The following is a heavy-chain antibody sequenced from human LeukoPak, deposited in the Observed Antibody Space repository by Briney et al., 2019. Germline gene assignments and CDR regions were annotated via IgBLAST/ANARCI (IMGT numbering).Heavy chain of an antibody. Sequence: SETLSLTCAVYGGSFSGYYWSWIRQPPGKGLEWIGEINHSGSTNYNPSLKSRVTISVDTSKNQFPLKLSSVTAADTAVYYCAREGAARQGGWFDPWGQGTLVTVSS. D-gene: IGHD6-6*01. V-gene: IGHV4-34*01. CDR2: INHSGST. CDR3: AREGAARQGGWFDP. CDR1: GGSFSGYY. J-gene: IGHJ5*02.